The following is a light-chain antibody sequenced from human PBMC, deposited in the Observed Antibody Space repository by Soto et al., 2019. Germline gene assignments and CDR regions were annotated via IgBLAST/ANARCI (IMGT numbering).Light chain of an antibody. J-gene: IGKJ1*01. Sequence: EIVLTQSPGTLSLSPGERATLSCRASQSVRNSLLAWYQQKPDQPPRLLIYDASTRATATPERFSGSGSGTDFTLTISRLEPEDFAVYYCHQYDTIVQTFGQGTKVDIK. CDR2: DAS. CDR3: HQYDTIVQT. V-gene: IGKV3-20*01. CDR1: QSVRNSL.